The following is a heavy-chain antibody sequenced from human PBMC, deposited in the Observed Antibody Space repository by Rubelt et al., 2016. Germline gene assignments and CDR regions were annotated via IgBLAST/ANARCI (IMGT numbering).Heavy chain of an antibody. J-gene: IGHJ5*02. Sequence: QVQLQQWGAGLLKPSETLSLTCAVYGGSFSGYYWSWIRQPPGKGLVWIGEINHSGSTNYNPSLKSRVTIAVDTSKKQFSLKLSSVTAADTAVYYCARGLARAAAAPRRVWFDPWGQGTLVTVSS. CDR1: GGSFSGYY. D-gene: IGHD6-13*01. CDR2: INHSGST. CDR3: ARGLARAAAAPRRVWFDP. V-gene: IGHV4-34*01.